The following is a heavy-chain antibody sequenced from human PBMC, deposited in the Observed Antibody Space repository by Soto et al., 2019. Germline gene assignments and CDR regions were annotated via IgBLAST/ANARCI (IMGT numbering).Heavy chain of an antibody. V-gene: IGHV5-10-1*01. CDR3: ARSVGRNSSSTSCYTWSY. Sequence: PGESLKISCKGSGYSFTSYWISWVRQMPGKGLEWMGRIDPSDSYTNYSPSFQGHVTISADKSISTAYLQWSSLKASDTAMYYCARSVGRNSSSTSCYTWSYCGQGTMVTVYS. CDR1: GYSFTSYW. CDR2: IDPSDSYT. D-gene: IGHD2-2*02. J-gene: IGHJ4*02.